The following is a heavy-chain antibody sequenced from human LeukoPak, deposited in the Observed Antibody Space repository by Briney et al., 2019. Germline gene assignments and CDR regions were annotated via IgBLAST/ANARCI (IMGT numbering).Heavy chain of an antibody. V-gene: IGHV1-69*13. CDR3: ARCFSGGSCYSDPNWFDP. J-gene: IGHJ5*02. CDR2: IIPIFGTA. D-gene: IGHD2-15*01. Sequence: SVKVSCKASGCTFSSYAISWVRQASGQGLEWMGGIIPIFGTANYAQKFQGRVTITADESTSTAYMELSSLRSEDTAVYYCARCFSGGSCYSDPNWFDPWGQGTLVTVSS. CDR1: GCTFSSYA.